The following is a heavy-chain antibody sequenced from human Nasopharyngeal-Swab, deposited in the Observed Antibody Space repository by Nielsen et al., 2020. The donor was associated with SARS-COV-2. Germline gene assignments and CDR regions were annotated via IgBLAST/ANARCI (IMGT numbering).Heavy chain of an antibody. CDR1: GGSMTSNNYY. CDR2: IYSSGST. D-gene: IGHD1-26*01. J-gene: IGHJ4*02. V-gene: IGHV4-39*07. Sequence: SETLSLTCSVSGGSMTSNNYYWVWIRQPPGKGLEWIGTIYSSGSTLYNPSLKTRVILSLGTSKNQFSLKLTSVTAADTAVYYCARGTVGVTFDYWGQGTLVTVSS. CDR3: ARGTVGVTFDY.